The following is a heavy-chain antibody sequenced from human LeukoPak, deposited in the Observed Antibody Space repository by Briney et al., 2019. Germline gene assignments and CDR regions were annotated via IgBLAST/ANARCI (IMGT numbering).Heavy chain of an antibody. CDR2: FDPEDGGT. J-gene: IGHJ4*02. CDR1: GYTLTELS. Sequence: ASVKVSCKVSGYTLTELSMHWVRQAPGKGLEWMGGFDPEDGGTIYAQKFQGRVTMTEDTSTDTAYMELSSLRSEDTAVYYCATAFYYYGSGSHTLDYWGQGTLVTVSS. D-gene: IGHD3-10*01. CDR3: ATAFYYYGSGSHTLDY. V-gene: IGHV1-24*01.